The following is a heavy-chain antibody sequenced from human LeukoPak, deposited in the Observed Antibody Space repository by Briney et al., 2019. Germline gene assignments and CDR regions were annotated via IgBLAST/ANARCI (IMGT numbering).Heavy chain of an antibody. D-gene: IGHD4-17*01. CDR3: ARGLRTVTGASAFDI. CDR1: GGSISSSSCY. Sequence: SETLSLICTVSGGSISSSSCYWGWIRQPPGKGLEWIGSIYYSGSTYYNPSLKSRVTISVDTSKNQFSLKLSSVTAADTAVYYCARGLRTVTGASAFDIWGQGTMVTVSS. CDR2: IYYSGST. V-gene: IGHV4-39*07. J-gene: IGHJ3*02.